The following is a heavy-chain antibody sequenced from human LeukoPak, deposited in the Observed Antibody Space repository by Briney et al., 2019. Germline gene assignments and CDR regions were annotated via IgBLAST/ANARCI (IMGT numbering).Heavy chain of an antibody. CDR2: IYPGDSDT. Sequence: GESLKISCKGSGHSFTSYWIGWVRQMPGKGLEWMGIIYPGDSDTRYSPSFLGQVTISADKSISTAYLQWSSLEASDTAMYYCARLAGSGGSCYRCFDYWGQGTLVTVSS. CDR1: GHSFTSYW. D-gene: IGHD2-15*01. V-gene: IGHV5-51*01. J-gene: IGHJ4*02. CDR3: ARLAGSGGSCYRCFDY.